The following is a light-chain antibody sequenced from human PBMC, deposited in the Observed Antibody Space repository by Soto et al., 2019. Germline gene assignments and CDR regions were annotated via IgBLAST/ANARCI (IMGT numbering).Light chain of an antibody. CDR2: TAS. J-gene: IGKJ4*01. CDR3: QQGDSFPLT. CDR1: QDIGRW. V-gene: IGKV1-12*01. Sequence: DIQMTQSPSSVSASVGDRVTITCRASQDIGRWLAWFQQKPGEAPSLLIYTASTSHTGISSRFSGSGSGTDFTLTITSLQPEDFATYYCQQGDSFPLTFGGGTKVEIK.